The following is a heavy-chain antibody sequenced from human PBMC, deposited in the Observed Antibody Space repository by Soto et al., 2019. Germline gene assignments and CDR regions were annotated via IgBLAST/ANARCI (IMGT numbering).Heavy chain of an antibody. Sequence: GGSLRLSCAASGFIFSSYTMAWVRQAPGKGREWVSSISSSSSNIEYADSVKGRFSVSRDNANNSLFLQINSLRAEDTAIYYCAREDYAGASPRFDYWGLGALVTVSS. CDR2: ISSSSSNI. D-gene: IGHD4-17*01. CDR3: AREDYAGASPRFDY. V-gene: IGHV3-21*04. CDR1: GFIFSSYT. J-gene: IGHJ4*02.